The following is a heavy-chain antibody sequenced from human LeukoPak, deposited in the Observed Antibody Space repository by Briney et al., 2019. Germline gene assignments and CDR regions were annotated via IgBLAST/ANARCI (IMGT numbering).Heavy chain of an antibody. D-gene: IGHD2-15*01. Sequence: PGGSLRLSCAASGFTFSDYYMSWIRQAPGKGLEWVSYISSSGSNIYYADSVKGRFTISRDNAKNSLYLQMNSLRAEDTAVYYCAKTRVSGGSRPFDYWGQGTLVTVSS. CDR3: AKTRVSGGSRPFDY. V-gene: IGHV3-11*01. J-gene: IGHJ4*02. CDR1: GFTFSDYY. CDR2: ISSSGSNI.